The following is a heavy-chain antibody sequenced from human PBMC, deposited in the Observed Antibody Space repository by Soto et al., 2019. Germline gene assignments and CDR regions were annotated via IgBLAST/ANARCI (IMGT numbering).Heavy chain of an antibody. CDR2: IIPIFGTA. Sequence: ASVKVSCKASGGTFSSYAISWVRQAPGQGLEWMGGIIPIFGTANYAQKFQGRVTITADESTSTAYMELSSLRSEDTAVYYCARAGPHYDYVWGSYRYFWFDPWGQGTLVTVSS. CDR3: ARAGPHYDYVWGSYRYFWFDP. CDR1: GGTFSSYA. V-gene: IGHV1-69*13. D-gene: IGHD3-16*02. J-gene: IGHJ5*02.